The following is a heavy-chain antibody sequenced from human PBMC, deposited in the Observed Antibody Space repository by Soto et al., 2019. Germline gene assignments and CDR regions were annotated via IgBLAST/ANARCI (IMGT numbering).Heavy chain of an antibody. CDR2: LYNAGST. J-gene: IGHJ6*02. CDR3: ARDLWGYCGTDCYPLDV. CDR1: GGSISRYY. V-gene: IGHV4-59*01. Sequence: QVRLQESGPGLVKPSETLSLTCTVSGGSISRYYWSWIRQPPGKGLEWLGYLYNAGSTIYNPSLMSRVTITVNMSQNQFSPNLNYVVAADTAVEYCARDLWGYCGTDCYPLDVWGQGTTVTVSS. D-gene: IGHD2-21*02.